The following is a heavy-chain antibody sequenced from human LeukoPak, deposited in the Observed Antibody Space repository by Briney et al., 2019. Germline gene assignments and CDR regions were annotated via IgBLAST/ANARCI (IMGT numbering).Heavy chain of an antibody. CDR3: ARRGYSYGYPYYYYMDV. D-gene: IGHD5-18*01. J-gene: IGHJ6*03. CDR1: GYSFTSYW. Sequence: GESLKISCKGSGYSFTSYWIGWVRQMPGKGLEWMGIIYPGDSDTRYSPSFQGQVTISADKSISPAYLQWSSLKASDTAMYYCARRGYSYGYPYYYYMDVRGKGTTITVSS. V-gene: IGHV5-51*01. CDR2: IYPGDSDT.